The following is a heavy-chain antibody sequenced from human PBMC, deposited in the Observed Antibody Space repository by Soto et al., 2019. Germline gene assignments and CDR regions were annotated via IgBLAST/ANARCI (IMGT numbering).Heavy chain of an antibody. D-gene: IGHD3-22*01. CDR1: GFTFSSYW. CDR3: ARDPTHYYDSSGYRMFDY. Sequence: GSLRLSCAASGFTFSSYWMHWVRQAPGKGLVWVSRINSDGSSTSYADSVKGRFTISRDNAKNTLYLQMNSLRADDTAVYYCARDPTHYYDSSGYRMFDYWGQGTLVTVSS. CDR2: INSDGSST. V-gene: IGHV3-74*01. J-gene: IGHJ4*02.